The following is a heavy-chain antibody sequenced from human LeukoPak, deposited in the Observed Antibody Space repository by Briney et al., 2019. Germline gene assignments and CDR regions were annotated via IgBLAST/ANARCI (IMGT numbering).Heavy chain of an antibody. D-gene: IGHD3-16*01. V-gene: IGHV3-23*01. Sequence: GGSLRLPCAASGFTFSSYSMSWVRQAPGKGLQWVSGIGATTSYADSVKGRFTVSRDNSKNTVHLQMNSLRAEDTAVYYCVTSRGSVWGQGTLVTVSS. CDR1: GFTFSSYS. CDR2: IGATT. CDR3: VTSRGSV. J-gene: IGHJ4*02.